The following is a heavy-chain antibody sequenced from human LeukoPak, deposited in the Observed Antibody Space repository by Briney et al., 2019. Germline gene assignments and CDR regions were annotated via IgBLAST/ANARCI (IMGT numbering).Heavy chain of an antibody. CDR3: PKLTSSGYDVDYFYGMDV. V-gene: IGHV3-23*01. Sequence: GGSLRLSCAASGFTFSSFPMSWLRQAPGKGLEWVSDLSGSGGSTYHEDSVKGRFTISRDNSKNKLYLQMTGLRAGDTAVYYCPKLTSSGYDVDYFYGMDVWGQGTTVTVSS. J-gene: IGHJ6*02. CDR2: LSGSGGST. CDR1: GFTFSSFP. D-gene: IGHD5-12*01.